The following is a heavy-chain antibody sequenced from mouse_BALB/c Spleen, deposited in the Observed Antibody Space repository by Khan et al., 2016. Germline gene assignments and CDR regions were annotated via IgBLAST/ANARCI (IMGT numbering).Heavy chain of an antibody. CDR1: GYTFSNYW. V-gene: IGHV1-9*01. CDR2: FLPGNRKS. CDR3: ARAWYSMDY. J-gene: IGHJ4*01. Sequence: QVQLKQSGAELMKPGASVKISCKATGYTFSNYWIEWVKQRPGHGLEWIGDFLPGNRKSNFNEKVKGKATFTADTSSNTAYMQLSSLTSEDSAVYYCARAWYSMDYWGQGTSVTVSS.